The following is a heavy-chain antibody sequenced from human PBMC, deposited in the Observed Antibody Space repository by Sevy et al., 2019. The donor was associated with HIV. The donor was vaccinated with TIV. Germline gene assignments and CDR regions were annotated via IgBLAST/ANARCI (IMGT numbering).Heavy chain of an antibody. CDR1: GFTFSNYA. CDR3: ARDRSSNWMNYFFDY. Sequence: WGSLRLSCAASGFTFSNYAMHWVRQAPGKGLEWVAGISHDGSNKYYADSVKGRFTISRDNSKNTLFVQMNSLKAEDTAVYNCARDRSSNWMNYFFDYWGQGALVTVSS. J-gene: IGHJ4*02. V-gene: IGHV3-30*04. D-gene: IGHD6-13*01. CDR2: ISHDGSNK.